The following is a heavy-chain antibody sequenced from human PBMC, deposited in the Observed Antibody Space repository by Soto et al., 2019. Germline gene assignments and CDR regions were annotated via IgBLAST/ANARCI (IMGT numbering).Heavy chain of an antibody. J-gene: IGHJ4*02. CDR3: AKVSGIAAAAPGAY. D-gene: IGHD6-13*01. V-gene: IGHV3-23*01. Sequence: PGGSLRLSCAASGFTFSSYAMSWVRQAPGKGLEWVSAISGSGGSTYYADSVKGRFTISRDNSKNTLYLQMNSLRAGDTAVYYCAKVSGIAAAAPGAYWGQGTLVTVSS. CDR1: GFTFSSYA. CDR2: ISGSGGST.